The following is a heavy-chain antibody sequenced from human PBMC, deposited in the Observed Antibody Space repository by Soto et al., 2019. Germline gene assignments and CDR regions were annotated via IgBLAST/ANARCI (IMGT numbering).Heavy chain of an antibody. V-gene: IGHV3-23*01. CDR2: ISGSGGST. CDR3: AKDRATSCYTWCDYYYGMDV. Sequence: PGGSLRLSFAASGFTFSSYAMSWVRQAPGKGLEWVSAISGSGGSTYYADSVKGRFTISRDNSKNTLYLQMNSLRAEDTAVYYCAKDRATSCYTWCDYYYGMDVWGQGATVTVSS. D-gene: IGHD2-2*02. J-gene: IGHJ6*02. CDR1: GFTFSSYA.